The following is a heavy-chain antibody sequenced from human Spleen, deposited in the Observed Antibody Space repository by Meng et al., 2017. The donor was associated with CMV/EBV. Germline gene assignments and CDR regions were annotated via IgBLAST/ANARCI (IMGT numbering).Heavy chain of an antibody. V-gene: IGHV3-23*01. CDR3: AKAWVDWVYYFDC. J-gene: IGHJ4*02. Sequence: GESLKISCAASGFTFNTYAMSWVRQAPGKGLEWVSAISGGGDSTFSADSVKGRFTISRDNSKNTLYLQMNSLRAEDTAVYYCAKAWVDWVYYFDCWGQGTLVTVSS. CDR1: GFTFNTYA. D-gene: IGHD3-9*01. CDR2: ISGGGDST.